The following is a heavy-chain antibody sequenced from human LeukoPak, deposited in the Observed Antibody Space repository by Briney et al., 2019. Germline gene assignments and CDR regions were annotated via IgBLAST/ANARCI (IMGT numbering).Heavy chain of an antibody. CDR1: GYSFEDHF. Sequence: SVKVSCKASGYSFEDHFIYWVRQAPGQGLEWMGWISAYNGNTNYAQKLQGRVTMTTDTSTSTAYMELSSLRSEDTAVYYCARDLSNIGVAGNDYWGQGSLVTVSS. CDR3: ARDLSNIGVAGNDY. D-gene: IGHD6-19*01. J-gene: IGHJ4*02. CDR2: ISAYNGNT. V-gene: IGHV1-18*04.